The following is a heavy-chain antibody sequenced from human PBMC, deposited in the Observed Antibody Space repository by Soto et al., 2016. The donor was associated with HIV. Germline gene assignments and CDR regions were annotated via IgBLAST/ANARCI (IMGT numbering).Heavy chain of an antibody. V-gene: IGHV3-15*01. CDR2: IKTKTDDGTT. D-gene: IGHD2-21*02. J-gene: IGHJ6*02. CDR1: GFTFSNAW. Sequence: EVQLVESGGGLVKPGGSLRLSCAASGFTFSNAWMTWVRQAPGKGLEWVGRIKTKTDDGTTDYAAPVKGRFTISRDDSKNTLHLQMNSLKTEDTAVYYCTTGTDRGLTYYYYYGMDVWGQGTSVTVSS. CDR3: TTGTDRGLTYYYYYGMDV.